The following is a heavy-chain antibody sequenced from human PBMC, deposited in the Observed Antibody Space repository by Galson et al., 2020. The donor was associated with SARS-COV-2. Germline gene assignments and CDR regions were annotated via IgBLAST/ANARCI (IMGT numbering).Heavy chain of an antibody. J-gene: IGHJ4*02. D-gene: IGHD7-27*01. CDR3: ARGDMGNDYFDY. CDR1: GFTFSSHW. CDR2: IYSEGSST. Sequence: GGSLRLSCAASGFTFSSHWMHWVRQAPGKGLVWVSRIYSEGSSTSYADSVKGRFTISGDNAKNTLYLQMNSLRPEDTAVYYCARGDMGNDYFDYWGQGTLVTVSS. V-gene: IGHV3-74*01.